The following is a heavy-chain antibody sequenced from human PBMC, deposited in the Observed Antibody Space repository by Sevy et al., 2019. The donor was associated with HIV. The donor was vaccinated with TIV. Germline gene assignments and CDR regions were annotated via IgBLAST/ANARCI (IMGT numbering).Heavy chain of an antibody. CDR1: GYTFTSYD. CDR3: ASAYLDSSTFFYYYGMDV. J-gene: IGHJ6*02. D-gene: IGHD6-13*01. CDR2: MNPDSGKR. V-gene: IGHV1-8*01. Sequence: ASVKVSCKTSGYTFTSYDINWVRQATGQGLEWMGWMNPDSGKRGYAQQFQGRVTMTTNTSISTAYMELRSLRSEDSAVYYCASAYLDSSTFFYYYGMDVWGQGTTVTVSS.